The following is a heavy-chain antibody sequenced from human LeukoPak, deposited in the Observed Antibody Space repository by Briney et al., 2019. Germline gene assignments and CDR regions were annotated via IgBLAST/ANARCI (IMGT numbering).Heavy chain of an antibody. CDR1: GFTFTSSA. CDR3: AADRQITIFGVVMTHYYYYGMDV. Sequence: ASVKVSCKASGFTFTSSAVQWVRQARGQRLEWIGWIVVGSGNTNYAQKFQERVTITRDMSTSTAYMELSSLRSEDTAVYYCAADRQITIFGVVMTHYYYYGMDVWGQGTTVTVYS. D-gene: IGHD3-3*01. J-gene: IGHJ6*02. CDR2: IVVGSGNT. V-gene: IGHV1-58*01.